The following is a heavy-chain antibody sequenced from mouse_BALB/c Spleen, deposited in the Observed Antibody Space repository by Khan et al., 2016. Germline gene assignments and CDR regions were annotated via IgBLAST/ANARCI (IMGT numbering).Heavy chain of an antibody. D-gene: IGHD1-1*01. CDR1: GFAFSSYD. Sequence: EVELVESGGGLVKPGGSLKLSCAASGFAFSSYDMSWVRQTPEKRLEWVATISSGGSYTYYPDSVKGRFTIPRDNARNTLYLQLSSLRSEDTALYYCARRDYGSSYKGFAYWGQGTLVTVSA. J-gene: IGHJ3*01. CDR3: ARRDYGSSYKGFAY. CDR2: ISSGGSYT. V-gene: IGHV5-9*02.